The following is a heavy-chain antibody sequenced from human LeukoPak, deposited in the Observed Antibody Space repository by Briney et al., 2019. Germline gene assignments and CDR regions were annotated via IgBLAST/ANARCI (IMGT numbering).Heavy chain of an antibody. J-gene: IGHJ4*02. CDR1: GDSISSSNCY. CDR2: IYFSGGT. V-gene: IGHV4-39*01. CDR3: ARQTGSGLFSLP. D-gene: IGHD3-10*01. Sequence: SETLSLTCTVSGDSISSSNCYWGWIRQPPGKGLEWIGSIYFSGGTYYNASLKSRVTISVDTSKNQFSLKPSSVTAAHTAVYYCARQTGSGLFSLPGGQGTLVTVSS.